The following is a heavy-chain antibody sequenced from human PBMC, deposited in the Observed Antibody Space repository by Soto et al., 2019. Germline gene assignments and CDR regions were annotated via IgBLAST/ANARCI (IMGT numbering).Heavy chain of an antibody. J-gene: IGHJ4*02. CDR1: GFTFSSYW. CDR2: IKQDGSEK. V-gene: IGHV3-7*01. CDR3: ARDQGYCSGGSCYENYFDY. D-gene: IGHD2-15*01. Sequence: PGGSLRLSCAASGFTFSSYWMSWVRQAPGKGLEWVANIKQDGSEKYYVDSVKGRFTISRDNAKNSLYLQMNSLRAEDTAVYYCARDQGYCSGGSCYENYFDYWGQGTLVTVSS.